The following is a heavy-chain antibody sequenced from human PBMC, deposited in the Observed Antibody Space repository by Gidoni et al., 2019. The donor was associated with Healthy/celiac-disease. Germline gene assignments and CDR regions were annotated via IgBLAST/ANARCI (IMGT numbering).Heavy chain of an antibody. CDR3: ARVLRVGVPAAMFDY. CDR2: INPIGGST. D-gene: IGHD2-2*01. V-gene: IGHV1-46*01. CDR1: GYTFTSYY. Sequence: QVQLVQSGAEVKKPGASVKVSCKASGYTFTSYYMHWVRQAPGQGLEWMGIINPIGGSTSYAQKFQGRVTMTRDTSTSTVYMELSSLRSEDTAVYYCARVLRVGVPAAMFDYWGQGTLVTVSS. J-gene: IGHJ4*02.